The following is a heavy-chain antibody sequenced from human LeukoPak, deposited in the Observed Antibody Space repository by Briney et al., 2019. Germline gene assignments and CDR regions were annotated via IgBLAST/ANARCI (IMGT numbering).Heavy chain of an antibody. V-gene: IGHV3-21*01. CDR3: ARRVDTAMAAADY. CDR1: GFTFSSYS. D-gene: IGHD5-18*01. CDR2: ISSSSSYI. J-gene: IGHJ4*02. Sequence: GGSLRLSCAASGFTFSSYSMNWVRQAPGKGLEWVSSISSSSSYIYYADSVKGRSTISRDNAKNSLYLQMNSLRAEDTAVYYCARRVDTAMAAADYWGQGTLVTVSS.